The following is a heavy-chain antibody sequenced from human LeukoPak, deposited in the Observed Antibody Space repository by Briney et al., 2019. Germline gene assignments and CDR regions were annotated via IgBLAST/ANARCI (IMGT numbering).Heavy chain of an antibody. CDR1: GVPFSGYY. CDR3: ARGPYCNGGACYRGMDV. CDR2: INHSGST. D-gene: IGHD2-15*01. V-gene: IGHV4-34*01. Sequence: SQTLSLTCAVYGVPFSGYYWSWIRQPPGKGLEWIGEINHSGSTNYNPSLKSRVTISVDTSKNQFSLNLTSVTAADTAVYYCARGPYCNGGACYRGMDVWGQGTTVTVSS. J-gene: IGHJ6*02.